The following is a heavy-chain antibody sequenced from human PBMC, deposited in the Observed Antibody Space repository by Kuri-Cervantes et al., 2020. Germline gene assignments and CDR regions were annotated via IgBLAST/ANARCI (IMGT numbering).Heavy chain of an antibody. CDR1: GYTFTGHY. CDR3: ARDPGYDSSGPGY. V-gene: IGHV1-18*04. D-gene: IGHD3-22*01. Sequence: ASVKVSCKASGYTFTGHYIHWVRLAPGQGLEWMGWISAYNGNTNYAQKFQGRVTMTTDTSTNTAYMEVRSLRSDDTAVYYCARDPGYDSSGPGYWGQGTLVTVSS. J-gene: IGHJ4*02. CDR2: ISAYNGNT.